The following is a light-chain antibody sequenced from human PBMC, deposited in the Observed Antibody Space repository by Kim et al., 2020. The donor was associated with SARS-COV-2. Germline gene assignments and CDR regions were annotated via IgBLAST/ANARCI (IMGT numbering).Light chain of an antibody. V-gene: IGLV3-21*04. CDR2: YDS. CDR3: QVWDSSSDHYV. CDR1: NMGSKS. J-gene: IGLJ1*01. Sequence: SYELTQPPSVSVAPGKTARITCGGNNMGSKSVHWYQQKPGQAPVLVIYYDSDRPSGIPERFSGSNSGNTATLTISRVEAGDEADYYCQVWDSSSDHYVFG.